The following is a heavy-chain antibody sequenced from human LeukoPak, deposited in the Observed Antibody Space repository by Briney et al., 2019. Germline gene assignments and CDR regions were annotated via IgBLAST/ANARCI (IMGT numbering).Heavy chain of an antibody. CDR3: ARGRTTVTTYRPERGGGYYYGMDV. J-gene: IGHJ6*02. Sequence: SVKVSCKASGGTFSSYAISWVRQAPGQGLEWMGRIIPILGIANYAQKFQGRVTITADKSTSTAYMELSSLRSEDTAVYYCARGRTTVTTYRPERGGGYYYGMDVWGQGTTVTVSS. D-gene: IGHD4-17*01. CDR1: GGTFSSYA. CDR2: IIPILGIA. V-gene: IGHV1-69*04.